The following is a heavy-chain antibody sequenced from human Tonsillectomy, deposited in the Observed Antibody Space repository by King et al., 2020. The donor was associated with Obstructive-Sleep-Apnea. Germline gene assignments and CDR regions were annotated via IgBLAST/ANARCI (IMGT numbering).Heavy chain of an antibody. Sequence: VQLVESGGGLVKPGGSLRLSCAASGFTFSSYNMNWVRQAPGKGLEGVSSISGSSGYIYYADSVKGRFSISRDNAKNSLYLQMNSLRVEDTAVYYCATALAAAAPFDSWGQGTLVTVSS. V-gene: IGHV3-21*01. CDR1: GFTFSSYN. D-gene: IGHD6-13*01. CDR3: ATALAAAAPFDS. J-gene: IGHJ4*02. CDR2: ISGSSGYI.